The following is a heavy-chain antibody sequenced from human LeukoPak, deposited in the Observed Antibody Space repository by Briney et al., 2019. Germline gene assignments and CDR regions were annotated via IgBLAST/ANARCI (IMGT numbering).Heavy chain of an antibody. CDR1: GYTFTSYA. Sequence: ASVKVSCKASGYTFTSYAMNWVRQAPGQGLEWMGWINTNTGNPTYAQGFTGRFVFSLDTSVSTAYLQISSLKAEDTAVYYCARAWIGEYQSIYYFDYWGQGTLVTVSS. J-gene: IGHJ4*02. D-gene: IGHD3-10*01. V-gene: IGHV7-4-1*02. CDR2: INTNTGNP. CDR3: ARAWIGEYQSIYYFDY.